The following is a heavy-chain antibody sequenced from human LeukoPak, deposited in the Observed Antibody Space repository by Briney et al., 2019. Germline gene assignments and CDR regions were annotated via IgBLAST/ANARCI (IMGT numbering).Heavy chain of an antibody. D-gene: IGHD6-13*01. Sequence: SGTLSLTCNVSGDSMSGHYWGWIRQPPGKGLEHIGYVSYTGSTNSNPSLKSRLTISIDTSKIPFSLRLRSVTAAASALYYCARLRRGSSWYYFDYWGQGTLVTVSS. J-gene: IGHJ4*02. CDR2: VSYTGST. CDR3: ARLRRGSSWYYFDY. V-gene: IGHV4-59*11. CDR1: GDSMSGHY.